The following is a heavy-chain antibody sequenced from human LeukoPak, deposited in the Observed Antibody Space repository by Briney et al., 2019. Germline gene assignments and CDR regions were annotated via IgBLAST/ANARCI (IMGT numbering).Heavy chain of an antibody. Sequence: GGSLRLSCAASGFTFSSYAMHWVRQAPGKGLEWVAVISYEGSNKYYADSVKGRFTISRDNSKNTLYLQMNSLRAEDTAVYYCARDQVAAGYVDWFDPWGQGTLVTVSS. CDR2: ISYEGSNK. V-gene: IGHV3-30-3*01. D-gene: IGHD2-15*01. J-gene: IGHJ5*02. CDR1: GFTFSSYA. CDR3: ARDQVAAGYVDWFDP.